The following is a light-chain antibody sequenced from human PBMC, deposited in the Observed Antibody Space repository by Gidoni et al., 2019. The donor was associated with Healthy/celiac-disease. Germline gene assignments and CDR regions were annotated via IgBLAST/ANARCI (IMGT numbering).Light chain of an antibody. CDR3: QQYDNLPPVFT. Sequence: DIQMTQSPSSLSASVGDRVTITCQASQDISNYLNWYQQKPGKAPKLLIYDASNLETGVPSRFSGSGSGTDFTFTISSLQPEDIATYYCQQYDNLPPVFTFGPXTKADIK. CDR2: DAS. V-gene: IGKV1-33*01. J-gene: IGKJ3*01. CDR1: QDISNY.